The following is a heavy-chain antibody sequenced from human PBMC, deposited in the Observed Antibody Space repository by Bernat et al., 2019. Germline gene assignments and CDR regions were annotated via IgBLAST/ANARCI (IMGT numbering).Heavy chain of an antibody. CDR1: GFTFSSYA. J-gene: IGHJ4*02. Sequence: EVQLLESGGGLVQPGGSLRLSCAASGFTFSSYAMSWVRQAPGKGLEWVSAISGSGGSTYYADSVKGRFTISRDNSKNTLYLQMNSLRAEDTAVYYCARDKGYSSSSGSLGYWGQGTLVTVSS. V-gene: IGHV3-23*01. D-gene: IGHD6-6*01. CDR3: ARDKGYSSSSGSLGY. CDR2: ISGSGGST.